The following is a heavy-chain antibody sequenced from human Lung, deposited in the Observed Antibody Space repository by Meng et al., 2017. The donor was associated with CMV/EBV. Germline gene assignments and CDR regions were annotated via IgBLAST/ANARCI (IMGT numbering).Heavy chain of an antibody. Sequence: GGSXRLXCAISGFTVSGNSMSWVRQAPGKGLEWVSVIYYDDSTYYADSVKGRFTMSRDSSMNTVFLQMNSLRVEDTAVYYCARRDDLLGFDYWGQGTMVTVSS. CDR1: GFTVSGNS. CDR2: IYYDDST. J-gene: IGHJ4*02. D-gene: IGHD2-15*01. CDR3: ARRDDLLGFDY. V-gene: IGHV3-53*01.